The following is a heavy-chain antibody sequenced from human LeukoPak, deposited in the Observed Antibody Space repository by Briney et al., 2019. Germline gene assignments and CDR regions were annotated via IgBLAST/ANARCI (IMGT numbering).Heavy chain of an antibody. V-gene: IGHV3-21*04. J-gene: IGHJ2*01. CDR3: AKDDRGMVRGVIRGL. CDR1: GFTFSSYS. CDR2: ISSSSSYI. Sequence: PGGSLRLSCAASGFTFSSYSMNWVRQAPGKGLEWVSSISSSSSYIYYADSVKGRFTISRDNSKNTLYLQMNSLRAVDTAVYYCAKDDRGMVRGVIRGLWGRGTLVTVSS. D-gene: IGHD3-10*01.